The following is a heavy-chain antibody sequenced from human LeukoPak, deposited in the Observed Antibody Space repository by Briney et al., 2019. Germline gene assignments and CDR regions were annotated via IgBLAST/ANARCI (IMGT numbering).Heavy chain of an antibody. J-gene: IGHJ4*02. CDR3: AKGTYYYGSGSHHFDY. D-gene: IGHD3-10*01. V-gene: IGHV3-23*01. CDR1: GFTFSSYA. Sequence: PGGSLRLSCAASGFTFSSYAMSWVRQAPGKGLEWVPAISGSGGSTYYADSVKGRFTISRDNSKNTLYLQMNSLRAEDTAVYYCAKGTYYYGSGSHHFDYWGQGTLVTVSS. CDR2: ISGSGGST.